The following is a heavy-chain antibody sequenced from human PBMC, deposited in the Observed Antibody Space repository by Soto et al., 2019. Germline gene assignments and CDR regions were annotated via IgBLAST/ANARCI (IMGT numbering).Heavy chain of an antibody. V-gene: IGHV3-23*01. D-gene: IGHD1-1*01. CDR1: GFSLSSYA. Sequence: PGGSLRLSCAASGFSLSSYAMNWVRQAPGKGLEWVSVISGSGDSTYYADSVKGRFTISRDNSKNTLYLQMNSLRAEDTAVYYCAKRATGTYFDYWGQGTLVTVSS. CDR2: ISGSGDST. CDR3: AKRATGTYFDY. J-gene: IGHJ4*02.